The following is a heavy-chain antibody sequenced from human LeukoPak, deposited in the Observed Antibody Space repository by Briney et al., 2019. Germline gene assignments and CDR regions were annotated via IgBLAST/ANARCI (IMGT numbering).Heavy chain of an antibody. CDR2: ISSSGSTI. D-gene: IGHD1/OR15-1a*01. CDR3: ARDPGSNNLPYYFDY. V-gene: IGHV3-11*01. J-gene: IGHJ4*02. CDR1: GFTFSDYY. Sequence: GGSLRVSCATSGFTFSDYYMSWIRQAPGKGLEWVSYISSSGSTIYYADSVKGRFTISRDNAKNSLYLQMNSLRAEDTAVYYCARDPGSNNLPYYFDYWGQGILVTVSS.